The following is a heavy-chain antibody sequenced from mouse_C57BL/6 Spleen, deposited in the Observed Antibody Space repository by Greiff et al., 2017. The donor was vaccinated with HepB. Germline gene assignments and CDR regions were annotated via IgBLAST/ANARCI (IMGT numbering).Heavy chain of an antibody. V-gene: IGHV1-64*01. CDR2: IHPNSGST. CDR3: ASQADYYGSSYLAY. J-gene: IGHJ3*01. D-gene: IGHD1-1*01. Sequence: VQLQQSGAELVKPGASVKLSCKASGYTFTSYWMHWVKQRPGQGLEWIGMIHPNSGSTNYNEKFKSKATLTVDKSSSTAYMQLSSLTSEDSAVYYWASQADYYGSSYLAYWGQGTLVTVSA. CDR1: GYTFTSYW.